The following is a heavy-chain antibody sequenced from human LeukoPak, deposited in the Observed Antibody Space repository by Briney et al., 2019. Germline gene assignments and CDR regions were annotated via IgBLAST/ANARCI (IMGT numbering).Heavy chain of an antibody. CDR1: GGSISSYY. J-gene: IGHJ5*02. CDR2: IYYSGST. CDR3: ARVGDFCSSTSCSQGWFDP. D-gene: IGHD2-2*01. V-gene: IGHV4-59*01. Sequence: PSETLSLTCTVSGGSISSYYWSWIRQPPGKGLEWIGYIYYSGSTNYNPSLKSRVTISVDTSKNQFSLKLSSVTAADTAVYYCARVGDFCSSTSCSQGWFDPWGQGTLVTVSS.